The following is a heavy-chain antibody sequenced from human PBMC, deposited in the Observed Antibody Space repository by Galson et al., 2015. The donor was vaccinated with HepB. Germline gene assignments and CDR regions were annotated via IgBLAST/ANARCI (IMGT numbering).Heavy chain of an antibody. CDR3: AKDISEVGNLDWFDP. D-gene: IGHD4-23*01. CDR2: INWSGVLI. V-gene: IGHV3-9*01. CDR1: GFTFDHYA. Sequence: SLRLSCAASGFTFDHYAMHWVRQAPGKGLEWVSGINWSGVLIDYADSVRGRFTISRDNARNSLYLQMNSLRAEDTAMYYCAKDISEVGNLDWFDPWGQGTLVPVSS. J-gene: IGHJ5*02.